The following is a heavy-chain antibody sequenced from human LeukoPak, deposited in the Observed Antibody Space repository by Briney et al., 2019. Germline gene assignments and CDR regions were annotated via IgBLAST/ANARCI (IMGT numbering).Heavy chain of an antibody. CDR2: TSSSSSYI. J-gene: IGHJ6*03. D-gene: IGHD5-24*01. Sequence: PGGSLRLSCAASGFTFSSYSMNWVRQAPGKGLEWVSSTSSSSSYIYYAGSVKGRFTISRNNAKNSLYLQMNSLRAEDTAVYYCARRQWLSYSYYYMDVWGKGTTVTVSS. V-gene: IGHV3-21*01. CDR1: GFTFSSYS. CDR3: ARRQWLSYSYYYMDV.